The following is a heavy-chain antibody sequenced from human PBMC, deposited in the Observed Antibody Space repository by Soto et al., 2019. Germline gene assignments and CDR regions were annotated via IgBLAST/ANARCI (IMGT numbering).Heavy chain of an antibody. CDR3: ARPYSNGWCFDY. Sequence: QVQLVESGGGVVQPGRSLRLSCAASGFTFSSYGMHWVRKAPGKGLEWEAVIWYDGSNKYYADSVKGRFTISRDNSKHTLYLEMNSLRAEDTAVYYCARPYSNGWCFDYWCQGTLVTVSS. D-gene: IGHD6-13*01. CDR2: IWYDGSNK. J-gene: IGHJ4*02. CDR1: GFTFSSYG. V-gene: IGHV3-33*01.